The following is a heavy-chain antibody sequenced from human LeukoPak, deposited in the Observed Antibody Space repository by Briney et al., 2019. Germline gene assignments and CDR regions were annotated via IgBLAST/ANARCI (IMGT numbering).Heavy chain of an antibody. J-gene: IGHJ3*02. D-gene: IGHD1-1*01. CDR2: IYHSGST. CDR3: DRVYKAPGAFDI. V-gene: IGHV4-30-2*01. CDR1: GGSISSGGYS. Sequence: SETLSLTCAVSGGSISSGGYSWGWIRQPPGRGLEWIGYIYHSGSTYYNPSLKSRVTISVDRSKNQFSMKLSSVTAADTAVYYCDRVYKAPGAFDIWGQGTMVTVSS.